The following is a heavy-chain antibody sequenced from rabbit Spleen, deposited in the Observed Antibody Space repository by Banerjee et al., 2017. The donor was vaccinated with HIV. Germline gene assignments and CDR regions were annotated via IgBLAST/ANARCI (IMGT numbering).Heavy chain of an antibody. CDR2: INTATGKA. Sequence: QSLEESGGGLVKPGAYLTLTCKASGFSFSDRDVMCWVRQAPGKGLEWIACINTATGKAVYASWAKGRFTFSKTSSTTVTLQMTSLTAADTATYFCARDTSSSFSSYGMDLWGQGTLVTVS. CDR1: GFSFSDRDV. J-gene: IGHJ6*01. V-gene: IGHV1S40*01. CDR3: ARDTSSSFSSYGMDL. D-gene: IGHD1-1*01.